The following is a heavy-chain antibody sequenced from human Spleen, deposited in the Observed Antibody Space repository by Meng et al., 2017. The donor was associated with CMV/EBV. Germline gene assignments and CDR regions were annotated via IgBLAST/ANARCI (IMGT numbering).Heavy chain of an antibody. CDR3: TRAPYNWNPTWFDP. D-gene: IGHD1-20*01. J-gene: IGHJ5*02. V-gene: IGHV3-49*04. CDR1: GFTFGDYA. Sequence: GESLKISCTASGFTFGDYAMSWVRQAPGKGLEWVGFIRSKAYGGTTEYAASVKGRFTISRDDSKSIAYPQMNSLKTEDTAVYYCTRAPYNWNPTWFDPWGQGTLVTVSS. CDR2: IRSKAYGGTT.